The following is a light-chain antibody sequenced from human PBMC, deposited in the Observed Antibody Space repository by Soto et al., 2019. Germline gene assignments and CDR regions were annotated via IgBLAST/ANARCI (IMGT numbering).Light chain of an antibody. CDR2: AAS. CDR1: QSISNY. CDR3: QQSYSALT. V-gene: IGKV1-39*01. Sequence: DIQMTQSPSSLSASVGDRVTITCRASQSISNYLNWYQQKPGKAPKLLIYAASSLQSGVPSTFSGSGSGTDFTLTITSLQPEDFATYYCQQSYSALTFGPGTKVDFK. J-gene: IGKJ3*01.